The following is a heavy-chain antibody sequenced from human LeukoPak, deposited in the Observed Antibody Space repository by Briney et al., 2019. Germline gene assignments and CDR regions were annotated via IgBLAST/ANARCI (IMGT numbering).Heavy chain of an antibody. V-gene: IGHV3-53*01. D-gene: IGHD6-13*01. Sequence: GGSLRLSCTVSGFTVSSNSMSWVRQAPGKGLEWVSFIYSDNTHYSDSVKGRFTISRDNSKNTLYLQMNSLRAEDTAVYYCARGTYSSSWYTYYFDYWGQGTLVTVSS. J-gene: IGHJ4*02. CDR3: ARGTYSSSWYTYYFDY. CDR2: IYSDNT. CDR1: GFTVSSNS.